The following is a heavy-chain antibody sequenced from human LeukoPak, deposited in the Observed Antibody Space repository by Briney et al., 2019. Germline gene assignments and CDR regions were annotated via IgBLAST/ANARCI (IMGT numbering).Heavy chain of an antibody. CDR3: AKDSAITGYSSGWFYFDY. D-gene: IGHD6-19*01. CDR2: ISWNSGSI. Sequence: GGSLRLSCAASGFSFDDYAMHWVRQDPGKGLEWVSGISWNSGSIGYADSVKGRFTISRDNAKNSLYLQMNSLRAEDTALYYCAKDSAITGYSSGWFYFDYWGQGTLVTVSS. J-gene: IGHJ4*02. CDR1: GFSFDDYA. V-gene: IGHV3-9*01.